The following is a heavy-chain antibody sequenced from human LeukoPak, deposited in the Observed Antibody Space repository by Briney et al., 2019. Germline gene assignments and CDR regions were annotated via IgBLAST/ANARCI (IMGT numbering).Heavy chain of an antibody. Sequence: PSETLSLTCSVYSGSFSGYYWSWIRQPPGKGLEWIGEINHSVGTNYNPSLKSRVTMSLDTSKNQFSLKLSSVTAADTAVYYCASSPDIVATIYYWGQGTLVTVSS. CDR3: ASSPDIVATIYY. CDR1: SGSFSGYY. CDR2: INHSVGT. D-gene: IGHD5-12*01. V-gene: IGHV4-34*01. J-gene: IGHJ4*02.